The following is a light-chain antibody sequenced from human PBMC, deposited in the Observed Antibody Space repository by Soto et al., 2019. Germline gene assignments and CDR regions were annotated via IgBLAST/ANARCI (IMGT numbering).Light chain of an antibody. CDR2: DVS. J-gene: IGLJ2*01. V-gene: IGLV2-11*01. CDR3: SSYAGSYSFV. Sequence: QSALTQPRSVSGSPGQSVTISCTGTSNDVGGYNFVSWYQQHPGKVPKLFIYDVSRRPSGVPDRFSGSKSGNTASLTISGLQAEDAADYYCSSYAGSYSFVFGGGTKLTVL. CDR1: SNDVGGYNF.